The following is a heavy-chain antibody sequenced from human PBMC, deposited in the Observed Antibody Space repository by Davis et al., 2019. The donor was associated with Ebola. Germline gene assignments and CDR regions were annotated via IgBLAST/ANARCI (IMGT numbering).Heavy chain of an antibody. V-gene: IGHV4-4*02. CDR1: GGSISSGNW. Sequence: MPSETLSLTCAVSGGSISSGNWWSWVRQPPRKGLEWIGEIYHSGSTTYNPSLKSRVRISVDKSKNQLSLKLSSVTAADTAVYYCARGYGYISRNHYYYYGMDVWGQGTTVTVSS. D-gene: IGHD6-13*01. CDR3: ARGYGYISRNHYYYYGMDV. J-gene: IGHJ6*02. CDR2: IYHSGST.